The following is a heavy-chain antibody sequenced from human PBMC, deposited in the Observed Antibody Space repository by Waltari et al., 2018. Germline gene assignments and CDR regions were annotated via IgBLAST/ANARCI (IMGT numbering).Heavy chain of an antibody. CDR1: GGSISSYY. V-gene: IGHV4-4*09. CDR2: IYTSGST. Sequence: QVQLQESGPGLVKPSETLSLTCTVSGGSISSYYWSWIRQPPGKGLEWIGYIYTSGSTNYNPSLKSRVTISVDTSKNQFSLKLSSVTAADTAVYYCARAANDYGRTPNQGFVFDYWGQGTLVTVSS. J-gene: IGHJ4*02. CDR3: ARAANDYGRTPNQGFVFDY. D-gene: IGHD4-17*01.